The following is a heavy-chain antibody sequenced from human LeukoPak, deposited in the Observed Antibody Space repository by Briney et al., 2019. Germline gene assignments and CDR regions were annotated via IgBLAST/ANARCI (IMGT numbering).Heavy chain of an antibody. V-gene: IGHV4-30-4*01. J-gene: IGHJ6*02. CDR1: GGSISSGDYY. CDR3: ARGASYYYGMDV. Sequence: PSQTLSLTCTVSGGSISSGDYYWSWIRQPPGKGQEWIGYIYYSGSTYYNPSLKSRVTISVDTSKNQFSLKLSSVTAADTAVYYCARGASYYYGMDVWGQGTTVTVSS. CDR2: IYYSGST.